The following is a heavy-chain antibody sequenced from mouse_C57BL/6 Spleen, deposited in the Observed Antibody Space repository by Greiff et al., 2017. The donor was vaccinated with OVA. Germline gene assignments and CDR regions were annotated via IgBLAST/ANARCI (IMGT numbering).Heavy chain of an antibody. Sequence: EVKLMESEGGLVQPGSSMKLSCTASGFTFSDYYMAWVRQVPEKGLEWVANINYDGSSTYYLDSLKSRFIISRDNAKNILYLQMSSLKSEDTATYYCARVTRDPFDYWGQGTTLTVSS. D-gene: IGHD3-3*01. CDR1: GFTFSDYY. CDR2: INYDGSST. CDR3: ARVTRDPFDY. V-gene: IGHV5-16*01. J-gene: IGHJ2*01.